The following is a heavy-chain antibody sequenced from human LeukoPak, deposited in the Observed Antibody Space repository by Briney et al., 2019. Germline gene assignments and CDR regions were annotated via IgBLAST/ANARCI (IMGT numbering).Heavy chain of an antibody. CDR1: GFTFTNFW. V-gene: IGHV3-74*01. CDR2: IQTDGST. CDR3: ARGRHWNDFNWFDS. D-gene: IGHD1-1*01. Sequence: PGGSLRLSCAASGFTFTNFWMNWVRQTPGKGLMWVSRIQTDGSTRYAESVKGRFTISRDNAKNTVYLQMNTLSAEDTAIYYCARGRHWNDFNWFDSWGQGTLVTVSS. J-gene: IGHJ5*01.